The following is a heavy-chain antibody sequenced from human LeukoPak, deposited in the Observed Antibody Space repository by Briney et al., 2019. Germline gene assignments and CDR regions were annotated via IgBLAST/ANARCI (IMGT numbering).Heavy chain of an antibody. J-gene: IGHJ4*02. CDR2: INSDGSST. D-gene: IGHD6-13*01. V-gene: IGHV3-74*01. Sequence: GGSLRLSCAASGFTFSSYWMHWVRRAPGKGLVWVSRINSDGSSTSYADSVKGRFTISRDNAKNTLYLQMNSLRAEDTAVYYCARAAYSSWFNDYWGQGTLVTVSS. CDR3: ARAAYSSWFNDY. CDR1: GFTFSSYW.